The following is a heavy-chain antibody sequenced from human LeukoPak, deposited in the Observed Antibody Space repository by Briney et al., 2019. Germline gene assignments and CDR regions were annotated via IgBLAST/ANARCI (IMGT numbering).Heavy chain of an antibody. CDR2: INSDGSST. Sequence: PGGSLRLSCAASGFTFSSYWMHWVRQAPGKGLVWVSRINSDGSSTSYADSVKGRFTISRDNAKNTLYLQMNSLRAEDTAVYYCARDSEIKFCTSNSCYRGYFDYWGQGTLVTVSS. V-gene: IGHV3-74*01. CDR1: GFTFSSYW. D-gene: IGHD2-2*02. CDR3: ARDSEIKFCTSNSCYRGYFDY. J-gene: IGHJ4*02.